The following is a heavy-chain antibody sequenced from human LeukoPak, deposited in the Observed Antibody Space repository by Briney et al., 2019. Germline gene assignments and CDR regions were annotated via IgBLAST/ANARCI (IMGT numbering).Heavy chain of an antibody. Sequence: GGSLRLSCAASGFTFSSYSMNWVRQAPGKGLEWVSSISSSSSYIYYADSVKGRFTISRDNAKNSLYLQMNSLRAEDTAVYYCARGCYDFWSGYVDADYYYYMDVWGKGTTVTVSS. J-gene: IGHJ6*03. CDR1: GFTFSSYS. V-gene: IGHV3-21*01. D-gene: IGHD3-3*01. CDR2: ISSSSSYI. CDR3: ARGCYDFWSGYVDADYYYYMDV.